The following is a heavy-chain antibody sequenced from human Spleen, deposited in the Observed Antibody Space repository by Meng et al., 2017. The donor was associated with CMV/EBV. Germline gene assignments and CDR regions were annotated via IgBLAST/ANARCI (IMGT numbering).Heavy chain of an antibody. J-gene: IGHJ6*02. D-gene: IGHD2-2*01. Sequence: SETLSLTCTVSGGSISSYYWSWIRQPPGKGLEWIGYIYYSGSTNYNPSLKSRVTISVDTSKNQFSLKLSSVTAADTAVYYCARSFLWYSSAADTYYYYGMDVWGQGTTVTVSS. CDR3: ARSFLWYSSAADTYYYYGMDV. CDR1: GGSISSYY. CDR2: IYYSGST. V-gene: IGHV4-59*01.